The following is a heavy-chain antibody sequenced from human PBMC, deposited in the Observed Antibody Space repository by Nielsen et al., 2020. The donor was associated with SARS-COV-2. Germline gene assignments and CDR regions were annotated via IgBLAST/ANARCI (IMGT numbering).Heavy chain of an antibody. J-gene: IGHJ4*02. CDR3: AKGTFFSSWDFLEDTFDS. V-gene: IGHV3-23*01. Sequence: GESLKISCAASGFTFSDYVMSWVRQAPGKWLEWVSGMSGHGDIAYYADSVRGRFTISRDNSKKTVDLEMNTVRVDDTAVYYCAKGTFFSSWDFLEDTFDSWGQGTLVTVSP. CDR2: MSGHGDIA. D-gene: IGHD1-26*01. CDR1: GFTFSDYV.